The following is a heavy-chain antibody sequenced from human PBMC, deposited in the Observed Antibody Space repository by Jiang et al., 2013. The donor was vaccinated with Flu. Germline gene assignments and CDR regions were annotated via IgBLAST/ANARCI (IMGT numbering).Heavy chain of an antibody. CDR1: GGSISSSRSN. CDR2: IYYSGST. Sequence: GPGLVKPSETLSLTCTVSGGSISSSRSNWGWIRQPPGKGLEWIGSIYYSGSTYYNPSLKSRVTTSVDTSKNQFSLKLSSVTAADTAVYYCARLSLARGDEFWNGLYSPYFDYWSQGTLVTVSS. D-gene: IGHD3-3*01. V-gene: IGHV4-39*01. CDR3: ARLSLARGDEFWNGLYSPYFDY. J-gene: IGHJ4*02.